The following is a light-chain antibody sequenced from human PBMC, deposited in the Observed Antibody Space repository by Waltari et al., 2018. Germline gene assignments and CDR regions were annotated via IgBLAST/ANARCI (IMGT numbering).Light chain of an antibody. CDR1: SSDVGSYNY. V-gene: IGLV2-14*01. J-gene: IGLJ1*01. CDR3: TSYTSSNTYV. CDR2: DVS. Sequence: QSALTQPASVSGSRGQSITISCTGTSSDVGSYNYVSWYQQHPAKAPKLMIYDVSKRPSGVSNRFSGSKSGNTASLTISGLQAEDEADYYCTSYTSSNTYVFGTGTKVTVL.